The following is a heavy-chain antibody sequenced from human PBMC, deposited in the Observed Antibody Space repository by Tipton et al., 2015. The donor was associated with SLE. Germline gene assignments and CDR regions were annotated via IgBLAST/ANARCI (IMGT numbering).Heavy chain of an antibody. CDR2: ISGSGVST. CDR3: ARGVNWRETSSYHMNEY. V-gene: IGHV3-23*01. Sequence: SLRLSCAASGFTFRDHAMNWVRQAPGKGLEWVSSISGSGVSTYYADSVKGRFTVSRDNSRSTLYVQMNSLRAEDTAVYYCARGVNWRETSSYHMNEYWGQGTLVTVSS. CDR1: GFTFRDHA. D-gene: IGHD1-1*01. J-gene: IGHJ4*02.